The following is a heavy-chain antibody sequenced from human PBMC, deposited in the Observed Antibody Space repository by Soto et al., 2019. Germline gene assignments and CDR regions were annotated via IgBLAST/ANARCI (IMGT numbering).Heavy chain of an antibody. V-gene: IGHV5-10-1*01. CDR3: ARHFSRIPLRGMDV. J-gene: IGHJ6*02. CDR1: GYSFTNYW. CDR2: IDPSDSYT. D-gene: IGHD2-21*01. Sequence: GESLKISCKGSGYSFTNYWISWGRQMPGKGLEWMGRIDPSDSYTNYSPSFQGHVTISADKSISTAYLQWSSLKASDTAMYYCARHFSRIPLRGMDVWGQGTTVTVSS.